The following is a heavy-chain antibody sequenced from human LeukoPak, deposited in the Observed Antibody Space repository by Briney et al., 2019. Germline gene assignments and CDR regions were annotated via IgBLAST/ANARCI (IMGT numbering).Heavy chain of an antibody. D-gene: IGHD3-3*01. CDR3: AKEEEWRNYFDY. CDR1: GYTFTSYD. V-gene: IGHV1-8*03. CDR2: MNPNSGNT. J-gene: IGHJ4*02. Sequence: GASVKVSCKASGYTFTSYDINWVRQATGQGLEWMGWMNPNSGNTGYAQKFQGRVTITRNTSISTAYMELSSLRSEDTAVYYCAKEEEWRNYFDYWGQGTLVTVSS.